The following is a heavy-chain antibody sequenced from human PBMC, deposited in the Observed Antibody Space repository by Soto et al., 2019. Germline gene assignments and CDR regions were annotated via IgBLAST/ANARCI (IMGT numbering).Heavy chain of an antibody. J-gene: IGHJ3*02. CDR1: GFTFSSYS. V-gene: IGHV3-48*02. CDR3: ARDLGYYDSSGYFRSYDAFDI. Sequence: PGGSLRLSCAASGFTFSSYSMNWVRQAPGKGLEWVSYISSSSSTIYYADSVKGRFTISRDNAKNSLYLQMNSLRDEDTAVYYCARDLGYYDSSGYFRSYDAFDIWGQGTMVT. CDR2: ISSSSSTI. D-gene: IGHD3-22*01.